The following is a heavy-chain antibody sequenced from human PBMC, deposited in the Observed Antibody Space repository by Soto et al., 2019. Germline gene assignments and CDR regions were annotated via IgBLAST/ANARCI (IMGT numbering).Heavy chain of an antibody. CDR3: AKETGSWVYGMDV. J-gene: IGHJ6*02. Sequence: QVQLVESGGGVVQPGRSLRLSCAASGFIFNSYGMHWVRQAPGKGLEWVALISYDGSNKYYADSVKGRFTISRDNSKNTLYLQMNSLRAEDTAVYFCAKETGSWVYGMDVWGQGTTVTVSS. D-gene: IGHD6-13*01. CDR1: GFIFNSYG. CDR2: ISYDGSNK. V-gene: IGHV3-30*18.